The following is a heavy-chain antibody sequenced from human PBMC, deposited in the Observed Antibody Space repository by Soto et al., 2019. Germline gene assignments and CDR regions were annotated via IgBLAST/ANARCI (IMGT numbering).Heavy chain of an antibody. Sequence: DVLLVESGGGLVQPGGSLRLSCAASGFTVTSSYMSWVRQAPGKGLECVSLVYSNGATYYADSVKGRFTISGDTFRNTLDLQMNSLRAEDTAVYYCARDSRLRSVGDYWGQGTLVTVSS. CDR2: VYSNGAT. V-gene: IGHV3-66*01. D-gene: IGHD3-3*01. J-gene: IGHJ4*02. CDR1: GFTVTSSY. CDR3: ARDSRLRSVGDY.